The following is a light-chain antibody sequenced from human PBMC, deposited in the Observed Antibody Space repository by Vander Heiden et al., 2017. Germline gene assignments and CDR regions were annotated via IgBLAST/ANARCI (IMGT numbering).Light chain of an antibody. Sequence: SYVLTQPPSVPVAPVQPARLTRGGNNRRTKAVHWYQQRPGQTPVLVVYDDSDRPSGIPERVSGSNSGYTATLTISRVEAEDEADYYCHVWDSGSDHVVIGGGTKLTVL. J-gene: IGLJ2*01. V-gene: IGLV3-21*02. CDR1: NRRTKA. CDR3: HVWDSGSDHVV. CDR2: DDS.